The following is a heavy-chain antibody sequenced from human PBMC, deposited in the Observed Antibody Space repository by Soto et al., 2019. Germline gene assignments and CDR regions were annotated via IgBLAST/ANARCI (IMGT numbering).Heavy chain of an antibody. CDR1: GGSVSSGSYY. J-gene: IGHJ4*02. CDR3: ARLEVGLDY. Sequence: QVQLQESGPGLVKPSETLSLTCSVSGGSVSSGSYYWSWIRQSPEKGLEWIGYIYYTGGTKYNPSLTRRVTISADTSRNHFSLKLTSVTAADTAVYYCARLEVGLDYWAQGVLVTVSS. CDR2: IYYTGGT. D-gene: IGHD2-2*01. V-gene: IGHV4-61*03.